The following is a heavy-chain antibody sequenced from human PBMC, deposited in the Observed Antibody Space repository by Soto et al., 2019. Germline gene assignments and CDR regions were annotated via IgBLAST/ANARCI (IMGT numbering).Heavy chain of an antibody. CDR1: GDTFTDYY. J-gene: IGHJ4*02. V-gene: IGHV1-46*01. Sequence: QVQLMQSGAEVKKPGASVKVSCKASGDTFTDYYIHWVRQAPGQGLEWMGTVNPSGGHTTYAQHFLGRVTMPRETSTSTPYMELTGLTSDDTAIYYCARGGHVVVVTAALDYWGQGTRVTVSS. CDR3: ARGGHVVVVTAALDY. CDR2: VNPSGGHT. D-gene: IGHD2-21*02.